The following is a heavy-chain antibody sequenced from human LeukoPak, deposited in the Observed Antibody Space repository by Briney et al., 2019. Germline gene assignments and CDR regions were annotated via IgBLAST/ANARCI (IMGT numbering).Heavy chain of an antibody. V-gene: IGHV3-53*01. CDR3: ARVGPPGNQGFFDY. J-gene: IGHJ4*02. D-gene: IGHD1-14*01. Sequence: PGGSLRLSCAASGFTVSSDYMSWVRQAPGKGLEWVLVIYSGGPTYYADSVKGRFTISRDRSKNTVYLQMSSLRAEDTAVYYCARVGPPGNQGFFDYWGQGTLVTVSS. CDR1: GFTVSSDY. CDR2: IYSGGPT.